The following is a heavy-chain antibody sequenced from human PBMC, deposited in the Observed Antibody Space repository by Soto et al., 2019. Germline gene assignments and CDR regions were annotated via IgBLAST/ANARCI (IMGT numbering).Heavy chain of an antibody. D-gene: IGHD3-22*01. CDR2: ISYDGSNK. CDR1: GFTFSSYA. Sequence: GGSLRLSCAASGFTFSSYAMHWVRQAPGKGLEWVAVISYDGSNKYYADSVKGRFTISRDNSKNTLYLQMNSLRAEDTAVYYCARDRDYYDSSGYEAPFDYWGQGTLVTVSS. V-gene: IGHV3-30-3*01. CDR3: ARDRDYYDSSGYEAPFDY. J-gene: IGHJ4*02.